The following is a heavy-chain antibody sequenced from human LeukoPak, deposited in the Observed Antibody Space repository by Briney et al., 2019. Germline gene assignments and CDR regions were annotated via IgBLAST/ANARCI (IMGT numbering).Heavy chain of an antibody. J-gene: IGHJ3*02. V-gene: IGHV3-53*01. CDR2: IYSGGST. CDR3: ARDHESDLVGDRDDASDI. CDR1: GFIVSSNY. D-gene: IGHD3-16*01. Sequence: GGSLRLSCAASGFIVSSNYMSWVRQAPGKGLEWVSLIYSGGSTYYADSVKGRFTISRDNSKNTVYLQMNSLRAEDTAVYYCARDHESDLVGDRDDASDIWGQGTMVTVSS.